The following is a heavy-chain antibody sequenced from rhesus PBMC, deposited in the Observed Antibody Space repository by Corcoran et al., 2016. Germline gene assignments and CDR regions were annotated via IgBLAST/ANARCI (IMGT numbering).Heavy chain of an antibody. CDR3: ARGGRAAGAYWYFDL. J-gene: IGHJ2*01. V-gene: IGHV4-169*01. D-gene: IGHD6-25*01. CDR2: INGSGSST. CDR1: GGSISSSY. Sequence: QLQLQESGPGLVKPSETLSVTCAVSGGSISSSYWSWIRQAPGKGLGWIGYINGSGSSTNYNPSLKSRVTLSVDTSKNQLSLKLSSVTAADTAVYYCARGGRAAGAYWYFDLWGPGTPITISS.